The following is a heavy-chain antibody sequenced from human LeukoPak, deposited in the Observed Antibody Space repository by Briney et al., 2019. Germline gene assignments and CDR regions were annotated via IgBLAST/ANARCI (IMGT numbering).Heavy chain of an antibody. Sequence: PGGSLRLSCAVSGFTFSTYAMHWVRQAPGKGLEWVAVIANDGRDKKVADSVKGRFTISRDNSKNTLYLQMDTLRAEDAALYYCARDGTRGPAKYYFDYWGQGTLVTVSS. D-gene: IGHD2-2*01. CDR2: IANDGRDK. V-gene: IGHV3-30*04. J-gene: IGHJ4*02. CDR3: ARDGTRGPAKYYFDY. CDR1: GFTFSTYA.